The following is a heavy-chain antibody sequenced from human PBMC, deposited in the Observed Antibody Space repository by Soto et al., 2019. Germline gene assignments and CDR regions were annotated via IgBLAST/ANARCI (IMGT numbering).Heavy chain of an antibody. CDR3: ARGGRDAYDWFDP. Sequence: EAQLVESGGGLVQPGGSLRVSCAVSGFTFSAYWMSWVRQAPGKGLEWVAKIKQDGSEKDYVDSVKGRFTISRDNANNSLYLHMYNLRVEDTAIYYCARGGRDAYDWFDPWGQGTLVTVSS. J-gene: IGHJ5*02. CDR1: GFTFSAYW. CDR2: IKQDGSEK. V-gene: IGHV3-7*01. D-gene: IGHD3-16*01.